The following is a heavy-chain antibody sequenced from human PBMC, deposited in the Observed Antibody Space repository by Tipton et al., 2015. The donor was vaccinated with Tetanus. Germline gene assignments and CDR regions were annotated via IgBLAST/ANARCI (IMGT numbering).Heavy chain of an antibody. Sequence: LSLTCTVSGGSVSSGSYYWSWVRQPPGKGLEFIGYILYGKSTHYNPSLKSRLSMSADPAKNQFSLRLTSVTAADTAVYYCARIHDYWSGYFDFWGQGTLVTVSP. D-gene: IGHD3-3*01. CDR1: GGSVSSGSYY. CDR2: ILYGKST. V-gene: IGHV4-61*01. CDR3: ARIHDYWSGYFDF. J-gene: IGHJ4*02.